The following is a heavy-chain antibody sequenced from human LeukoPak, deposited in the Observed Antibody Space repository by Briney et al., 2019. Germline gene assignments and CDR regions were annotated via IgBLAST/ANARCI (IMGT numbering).Heavy chain of an antibody. J-gene: IGHJ5*02. Sequence: PSETLSLTCTVSGDPVSRDSYYWSWIRQPPGKELEWIGYVYHTGSTNYNPSLKSRVTISVDTSKNEFSLKMTSVTAADTAVYYCARGFASGWYSRYDPWGQGTLVNVSS. CDR3: ARGFASGWYSRYDP. CDR2: VYHTGST. V-gene: IGHV4-61*01. D-gene: IGHD6-19*01. CDR1: GDPVSRDSYY.